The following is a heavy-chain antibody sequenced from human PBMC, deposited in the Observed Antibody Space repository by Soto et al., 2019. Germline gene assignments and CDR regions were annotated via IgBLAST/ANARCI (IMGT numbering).Heavy chain of an antibody. Sequence: QVQLVQSGAEVKKPESSVKVSCKAPGGTFSTYAISWVRQAPGQGLEWMGGIIPMFGAANYAQRFQDRVTITADESTTNGYTELSSLRSEDTAVYFCAIGLQLWLRRINYFYSCWGQGTLVTVSS. CDR3: AIGLQLWLRRINYFYSC. D-gene: IGHD5-12*01. V-gene: IGHV1-69*12. J-gene: IGHJ4*02. CDR1: GGTFSTYA. CDR2: IIPMFGAA.